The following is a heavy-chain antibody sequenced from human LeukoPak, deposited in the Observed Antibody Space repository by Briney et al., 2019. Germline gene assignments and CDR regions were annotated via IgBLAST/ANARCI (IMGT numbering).Heavy chain of an antibody. CDR2: INSSGGST. D-gene: IGHD1-14*01. CDR3: VQLLDDNPIRWYFGL. J-gene: IGHJ2*01. CDR1: GYTFTSYY. Sequence: VASVKVSCKASGYTFTSYYMHWVRQAPGQGLEWMGIINSSGGSTSYAQKFQGRVTMTRDTSTSTVYMELSSLRAEDTAVYYCVQLLDDNPIRWYFGLWGRGTLVTVSS. V-gene: IGHV1-46*01.